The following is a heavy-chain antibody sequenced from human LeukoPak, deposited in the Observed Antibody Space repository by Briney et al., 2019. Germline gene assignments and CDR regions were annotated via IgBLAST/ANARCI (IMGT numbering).Heavy chain of an antibody. J-gene: IGHJ6*02. CDR1: GFTFSSYA. Sequence: GGSLRLSCAASGFTFSSYAMSWVRQAPGKGLEWVSAISGSGGGTYYADSVKGRFTISRDNSKNTLYLQMNSLRAEDTAVYYCAKDYSGLLLDYYGMDVWGQGTTVTVSS. V-gene: IGHV3-23*01. D-gene: IGHD2-21*02. CDR3: AKDYSGLLLDYYGMDV. CDR2: ISGSGGGT.